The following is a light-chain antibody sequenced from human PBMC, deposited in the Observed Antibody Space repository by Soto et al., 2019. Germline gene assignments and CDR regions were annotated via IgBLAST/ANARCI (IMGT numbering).Light chain of an antibody. CDR1: QSVSSY. J-gene: IGKJ1*01. Sequence: EIVLTQSPATLSLSPGERATLSCRASQSVSSYLAWYQQKPGQAPRLLIYDASNRATGIPARFSGSGSGTDFTLTISSLEPEDFAVYYCQQRSYWLTWTFGQGTKVEIK. CDR2: DAS. V-gene: IGKV3-11*01. CDR3: QQRSYWLTWT.